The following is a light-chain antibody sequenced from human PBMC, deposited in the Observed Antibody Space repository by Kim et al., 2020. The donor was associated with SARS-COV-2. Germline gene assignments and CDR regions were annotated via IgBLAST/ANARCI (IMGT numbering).Light chain of an antibody. CDR3: SSFTTSTTLV. Sequence: GQPAISSCNGSSGDGGSYNRVPWDLQPPGTAPKPIIYEVTHRPAGVPARFSGSKSGNTASLTISGLQAEDEGDYYCSSFTTSTTLVFGGGTQLTVL. CDR1: SGDGGSYNR. V-gene: IGLV2-18*02. CDR2: EVT. J-gene: IGLJ2*01.